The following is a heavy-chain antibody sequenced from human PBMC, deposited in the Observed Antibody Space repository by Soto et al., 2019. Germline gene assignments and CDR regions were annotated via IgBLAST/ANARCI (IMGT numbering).Heavy chain of an antibody. Sequence: QVELQESGPGLVKPSGTLSLTCVVSGNSISTTNWWSWVRQSPGKGLEWIGEFYHSGSTNYNPSLKSRVTISVDKSKNQFSLKLSSVTAADTAVYYCARDVGYHYDGSPSGQFDFWGQGTLVTVSS. V-gene: IGHV4-4*02. J-gene: IGHJ4*02. D-gene: IGHD3-22*01. CDR1: GNSISTTNW. CDR2: FYHSGST. CDR3: ARDVGYHYDGSPSGQFDF.